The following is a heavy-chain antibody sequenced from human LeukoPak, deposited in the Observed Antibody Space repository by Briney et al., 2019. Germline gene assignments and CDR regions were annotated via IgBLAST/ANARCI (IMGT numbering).Heavy chain of an antibody. D-gene: IGHD1-7*01. V-gene: IGHV4-39*07. Sequence: AETLSLTCTVSGGSISSSSYYWGWIRQPPGKGLEWIGELKYCGSTNYNPSLKSRVTISVDTSKNQFSLKLSSVTAADTAVYYCARVSQSLDTGTTAWDWFDPWGQGTLATVS. J-gene: IGHJ5*02. CDR1: GGSISSSSYY. CDR2: LKYCGST. CDR3: ARVSQSLDTGTTAWDWFDP.